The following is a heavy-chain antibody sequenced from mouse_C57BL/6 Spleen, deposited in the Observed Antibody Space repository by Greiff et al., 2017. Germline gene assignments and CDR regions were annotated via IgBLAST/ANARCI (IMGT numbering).Heavy chain of an antibody. CDR1: GYTFTSYW. CDR2: IDPSDSYT. D-gene: IGHD1-1*01. V-gene: IGHV1-69*01. CDR3: ARGYYGSSPWWYVDV. J-gene: IGHJ1*03. Sequence: QVQLQQPGAELVMPGASVKLSCKASGYTFTSYWMHWVKQRPGQGLEWIGEIDPSDSYTNYNQKFKGKSTLTVDKSSSTAYMQLSSLTSEDSAVYYCARGYYGSSPWWYVDVWGTGTTVTVSS.